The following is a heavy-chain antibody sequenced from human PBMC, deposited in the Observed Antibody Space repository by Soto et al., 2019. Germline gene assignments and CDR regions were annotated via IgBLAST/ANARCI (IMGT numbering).Heavy chain of an antibody. D-gene: IGHD3-3*01. Sequence: PGGSLRLSCAVSGFTVSSNYMNWVRQAPGKGLEWVSFIYSGGNTYYADSVKGRFTISRDNSKNMLYLQLNSLRVEDTAVYYCARGVRVSGFAFDIWGQGTMVTVS. CDR1: GFTVSSNY. CDR3: ARGVRVSGFAFDI. J-gene: IGHJ3*02. V-gene: IGHV3-66*01. CDR2: IYSGGNT.